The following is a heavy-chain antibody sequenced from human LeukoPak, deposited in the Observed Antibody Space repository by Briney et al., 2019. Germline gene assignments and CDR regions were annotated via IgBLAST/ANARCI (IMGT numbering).Heavy chain of an antibody. D-gene: IGHD6-19*01. CDR1: GFTFSSYA. Sequence: GSLRLSCAASGFTFSSYAMSWVRQAPGKGLEWIETIYYSGSTYYNPSLKSRVTISVDTSKNQFSLRLSSVTAADTAVYYCARAGPGFSSGWYHLWGQGTLVTVSS. CDR3: ARAGPGFSSGWYHL. CDR2: IYYSGST. V-gene: IGHV4-39*07. J-gene: IGHJ5*02.